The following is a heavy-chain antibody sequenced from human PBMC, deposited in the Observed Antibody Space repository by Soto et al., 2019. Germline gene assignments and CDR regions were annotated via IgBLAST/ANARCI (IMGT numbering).Heavy chain of an antibody. CDR1: GFTFSSYG. Sequence: GGSLRLSCAASGFTFSSYGMHWVRQAPGKGLEWVAAIWYDGSNKYYADSVKGRFTISRDNSKNTLYLQMNSLRAEDTAVYYCARDRRFPSVLFDYWGQGTLVTVSS. CDR2: IWYDGSNK. CDR3: ARDRRFPSVLFDY. J-gene: IGHJ4*02. V-gene: IGHV3-33*01. D-gene: IGHD3-3*01.